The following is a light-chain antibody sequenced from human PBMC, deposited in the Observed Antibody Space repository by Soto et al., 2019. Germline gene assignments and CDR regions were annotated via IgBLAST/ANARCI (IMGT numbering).Light chain of an antibody. CDR2: SNN. J-gene: IGLJ1*01. V-gene: IGLV1-44*01. Sequence: QSVLTQPPSASGTAGQRVAISCSGSSSNIGSNTVNWYRQLPGTAPKVLIYSNNQRPSGVPDRFSGSKSGTSASLAISGLQSEDEADYYCAAWDDGLNGFWVFGTGTKVTVL. CDR3: AAWDDGLNGFWV. CDR1: SSNIGSNT.